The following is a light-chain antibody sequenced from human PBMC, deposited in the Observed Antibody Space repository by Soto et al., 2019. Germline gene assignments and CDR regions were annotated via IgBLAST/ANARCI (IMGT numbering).Light chain of an antibody. CDR2: KAS. CDR3: QQYNSYRA. CDR1: QSIDTW. Sequence: DIQMTQSPSTLSAFVGDTVTITCRASQSIDTWLAWHQQKPGRAPKLLISKASALESGVPSRFSGSGCGTDFTLTIRDVQPDDFAIYYCQQYNSYRAFGQGTKVEI. J-gene: IGKJ1*01. V-gene: IGKV1-5*03.